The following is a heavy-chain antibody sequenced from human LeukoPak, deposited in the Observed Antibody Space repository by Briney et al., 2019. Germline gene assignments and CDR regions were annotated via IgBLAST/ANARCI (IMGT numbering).Heavy chain of an antibody. J-gene: IGHJ6*03. CDR2: ISSSGSTI. V-gene: IGHV3-11*04. CDR3: ARAKAPYSSSWLGDYYYYYMDV. D-gene: IGHD6-13*01. Sequence: RPGGSLRLSCAASGFTFSDYYMSWIRQAPGKGLEWVSYISSSGSTIYYADSVKGRFTISRDNAKNSLYLQMNSLRAEDTAVYYCARAKAPYSSSWLGDYYYYYMDVWGKGTTVTVSS. CDR1: GFTFSDYY.